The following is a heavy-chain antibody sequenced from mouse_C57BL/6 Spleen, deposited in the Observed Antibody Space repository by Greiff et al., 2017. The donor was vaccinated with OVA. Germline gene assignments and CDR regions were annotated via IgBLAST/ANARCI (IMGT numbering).Heavy chain of an antibody. CDR1: GYTFTSYW. D-gene: IGHD2-3*01. J-gene: IGHJ4*01. Sequence: QVQLQQPGAELVRPGSSVKLSCKASGYTFTSYWMHWVKQRPIQGLEWIGHLDPSDSATHYNQKFKDKATLTVDKSSSTAYMQLSSLTSEYSACYYCARDGYSRYAMDYWGQGTSVTVSS. CDR3: ARDGYSRYAMDY. V-gene: IGHV1-52*01. CDR2: LDPSDSAT.